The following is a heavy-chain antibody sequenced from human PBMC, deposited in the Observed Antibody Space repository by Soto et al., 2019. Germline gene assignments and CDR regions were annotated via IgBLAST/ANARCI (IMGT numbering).Heavy chain of an antibody. CDR3: SPRITIFGGRPRSG. Sequence: EVQLVESGGGLVKPGGSLRLSCAASGFTFSNAWMNWVRHAPGKGLEWVGRIKSKADDETTDYAAPVKGRFTISRDDSRNILYLQMNSLKIEDTGVQYCSPRITIFGGRPRSGGGQGTLVTVSS. V-gene: IGHV3-15*07. D-gene: IGHD3-3*01. CDR2: IKSKADDETT. CDR1: GFTFSNAW. J-gene: IGHJ4*02.